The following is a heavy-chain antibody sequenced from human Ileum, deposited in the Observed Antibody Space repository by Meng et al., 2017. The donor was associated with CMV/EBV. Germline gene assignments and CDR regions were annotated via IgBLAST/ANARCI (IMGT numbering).Heavy chain of an antibody. D-gene: IGHD6-13*01. CDR3: ALRGSAAGTFQY. J-gene: IGHJ1*01. V-gene: IGHV4-59*01. Sequence: VQLQGSGPGLLKPSETLSLTCTVSGDSMSSYCWSWIRQPPGKGLEWIGYMCYNGDTNYNPSLKSRVTISGDTSKNQFSLKLSSVTAADTAVYYCALRGSAAGTFQYWGQGTLVTVSS. CDR1: GDSMSSYC. CDR2: MCYNGDT.